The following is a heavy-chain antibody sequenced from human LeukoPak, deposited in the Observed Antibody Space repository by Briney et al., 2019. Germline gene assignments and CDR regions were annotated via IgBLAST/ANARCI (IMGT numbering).Heavy chain of an antibody. CDR2: ISYDGSNK. Sequence: GGSLRLSCAASGFTFSSYGMHWVRQAPGKGLEGVGVISYDGSNKYYADSVTGRFTISRDNSKNPLYLQMNSLRAEDTAVYYCAKERSPQYYGSGSYMGMDVWGKGTTVTVSS. CDR3: AKERSPQYYGSGSYMGMDV. CDR1: GFTFSSYG. J-gene: IGHJ6*04. D-gene: IGHD3-10*01. V-gene: IGHV3-30*18.